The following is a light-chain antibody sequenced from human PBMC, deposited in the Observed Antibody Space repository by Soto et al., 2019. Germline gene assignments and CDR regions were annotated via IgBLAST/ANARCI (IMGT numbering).Light chain of an antibody. V-gene: IGLV2-14*01. J-gene: IGLJ3*02. CDR2: EVN. Sequence: QAVVTQPASVSGSPGQSITISCTGTSSDVGGYSYVSWYQQHPGKAPKLMIFEVNNRPSGLSNRFSGSKSGNTASLTISGLQPEDEADYYCNSYTSNSTWVFGGGTKLTVL. CDR1: SSDVGGYSY. CDR3: NSYTSNSTWV.